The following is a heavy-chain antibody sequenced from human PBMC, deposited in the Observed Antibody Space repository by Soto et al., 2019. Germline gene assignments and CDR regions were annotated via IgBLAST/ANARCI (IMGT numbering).Heavy chain of an antibody. V-gene: IGHV1-18*04. CDR3: ARVWGGYQARSGGAGFDP. CDR2: ISTYSGDP. Sequence: QVQLVQSGAEVKKPGASVKVACKTSGYSFTSNAITWVRQAPGQGLEWMGWISTYSGDPNYAQKFQGRVTMTTDTSTNTAYLGLRIVRSDDTAVYYCARVWGGYQARSGGAGFDPWGQGTLVSVS. CDR1: GYSFTSNA. J-gene: IGHJ5*02. D-gene: IGHD3-16*02.